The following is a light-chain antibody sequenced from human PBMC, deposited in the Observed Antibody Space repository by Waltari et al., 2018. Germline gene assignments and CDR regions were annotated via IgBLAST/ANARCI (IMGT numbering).Light chain of an antibody. Sequence: EIVLTQSPATLSVSPGDRATLSCRASQSISSNLAWYQQKPGQAPRLLIYGASTRATGIPDRFSGSGSGTEFTLTISSLQSEDFAVYYCQQYNSWPPTTFGQGTRLEIK. CDR2: GAS. J-gene: IGKJ5*01. CDR1: QSISSN. CDR3: QQYNSWPPTT. V-gene: IGKV3-15*01.